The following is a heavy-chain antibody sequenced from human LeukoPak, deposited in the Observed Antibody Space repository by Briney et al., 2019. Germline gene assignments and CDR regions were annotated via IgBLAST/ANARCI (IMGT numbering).Heavy chain of an antibody. Sequence: SETLSLTCTVSGYSISSGYYWGWIRQPPGKGLEWIGSIYHSGSTYYNPSLKSRVTISVDTSKNQFSLKLSSVTAADTAVYYCARGGIIVGVDYWGLGTLVTVPS. J-gene: IGHJ4*02. D-gene: IGHD1-26*01. V-gene: IGHV4-38-2*02. CDR3: ARGGIIVGVDY. CDR1: GYSISSGYY. CDR2: IYHSGST.